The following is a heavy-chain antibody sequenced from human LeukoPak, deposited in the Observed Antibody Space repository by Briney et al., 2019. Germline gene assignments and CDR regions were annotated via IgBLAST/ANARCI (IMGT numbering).Heavy chain of an antibody. CDR1: GFTFSSYS. J-gene: IGHJ4*02. CDR3: ARPSNSGSYDGLDY. Sequence: GGSLRLSCAASGFTFSSYSMNWVRQAPGKGLEWVSSISSSSSYIYYADSVKGRFTISRDNAKNSLYLQMNSLRAEDTAVYYCARPSNSGSYDGLDYWGQGTLVTVSS. CDR2: ISSSSSYI. V-gene: IGHV3-21*01. D-gene: IGHD1-26*01.